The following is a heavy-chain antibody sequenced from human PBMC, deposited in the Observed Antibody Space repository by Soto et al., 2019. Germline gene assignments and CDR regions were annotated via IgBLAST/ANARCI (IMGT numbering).Heavy chain of an antibody. D-gene: IGHD6-25*01. CDR3: AREQRGHTFDY. CDR2: ISAYNGNT. CDR1: GDTFTSXG. Sequence: ASVKVSCKASGDTFTSXGISWVRQAPGQGLEWMGWISAYNGNTNYAQKLQGRVTMTTDTSTSTAYMELRSLRSDDTAVYYCAREQRGHTFDYWGQGTLVTVSS. V-gene: IGHV1-18*01. J-gene: IGHJ4*02.